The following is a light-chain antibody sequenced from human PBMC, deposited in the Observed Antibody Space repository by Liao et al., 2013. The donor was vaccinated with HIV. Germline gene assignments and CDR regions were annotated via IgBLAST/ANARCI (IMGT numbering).Light chain of an antibody. V-gene: IGLV3-1*01. CDR3: QAWDINTGA. CDR1: KLGDKY. Sequence: SYEVTQPPSVSVSPGQTASIICSGDKLGDKYVSWYHQKPGQSPVLVVYDDTKRPSGIPGRFSGSNSGNTATLTISGTQAMDEADYYCQAWDINTGAFGGGTKLTVL. CDR2: DDT. J-gene: IGLJ2*01.